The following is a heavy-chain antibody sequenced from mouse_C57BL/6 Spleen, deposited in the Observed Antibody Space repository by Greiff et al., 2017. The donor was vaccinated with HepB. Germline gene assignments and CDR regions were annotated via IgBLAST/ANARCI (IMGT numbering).Heavy chain of an antibody. Sequence: VQLQQPGAELVKPGASVKLSCKASGYTFTSYWMQWVKQRPGQGLEWIGEIDPSDSYTNYNQKFKGKATLTVDTSSSTAYVQLSSLTSEVSAVYYCARVHYYGSSPNWYFDVWGTGTTVTVSS. CDR1: GYTFTSYW. CDR3: ARVHYYGSSPNWYFDV. D-gene: IGHD1-1*01. J-gene: IGHJ1*03. V-gene: IGHV1-50*01. CDR2: IDPSDSYT.